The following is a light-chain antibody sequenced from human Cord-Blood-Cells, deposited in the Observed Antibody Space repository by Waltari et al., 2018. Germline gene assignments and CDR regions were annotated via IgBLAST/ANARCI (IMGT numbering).Light chain of an antibody. Sequence: DIQMTQSPSNLSASVGERGTITCRASQSISSWLAWYQQKPGKAPKLLIYDASSLKSGVPSSFSGSGSGTEFTLTIHSLQPDDFATYYCQQYNSYWTFGQGTKVEIK. J-gene: IGKJ1*01. CDR1: QSISSW. CDR3: QQYNSYWT. V-gene: IGKV1-5*01. CDR2: DAS.